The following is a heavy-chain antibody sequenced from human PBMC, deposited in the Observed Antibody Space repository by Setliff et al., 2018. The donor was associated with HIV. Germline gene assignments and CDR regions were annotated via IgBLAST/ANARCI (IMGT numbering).Heavy chain of an antibody. D-gene: IGHD1-7*01. Sequence: PSETLSLTCTVSGGPIRSHYWSWIRQPPGKGLEWIGSFYHTGSTHYNPSLKSRTTTSLDTSRNQVSLKLSSVSAADTAVYYCARDQGLELRGDYYYYGMDVWGQGTTVTVSS. J-gene: IGHJ6*02. V-gene: IGHV4-59*11. CDR2: FYHTGST. CDR1: GGPIRSHY. CDR3: ARDQGLELRGDYYYYGMDV.